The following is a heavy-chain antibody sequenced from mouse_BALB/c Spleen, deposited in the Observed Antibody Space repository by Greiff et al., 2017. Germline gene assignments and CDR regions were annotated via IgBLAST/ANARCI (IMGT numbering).Heavy chain of an antibody. D-gene: IGHD1-1*01. CDR1: GFSLTSYG. CDR2: IWAGGST. CDR3: ARDYYGSSHWYFDV. Sequence: VQLQESGPGLVAPSQSLSITCTVSGFSLTSYGVHWVRQPPGKGLEWLGVIWAGGSTNYNSALMSRLSISKDNSKSQVFLKMNSLQTDDTAMYYCARDYYGSSHWYFDVWGAGTTVTVAS. V-gene: IGHV2-9*02. J-gene: IGHJ1*01.